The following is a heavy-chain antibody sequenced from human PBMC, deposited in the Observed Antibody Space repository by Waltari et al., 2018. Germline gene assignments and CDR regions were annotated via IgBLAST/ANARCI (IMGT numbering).Heavy chain of an antibody. CDR2: IIPIFGTA. V-gene: IGHV1-69*05. CDR3: ARDGGNWNRALDY. J-gene: IGHJ4*02. Sequence: QVQLVQSGAEVKKPVSSVKVSCKASGATFRSYARSWVRQAPGQGLEWMGGIIPIFGTANYAQKFQGRVTITTDESTSTAYMELSSLRSEDTAVYYCARDGGNWNRALDYWGQGTLVTVSS. D-gene: IGHD1-20*01. CDR1: GATFRSYA.